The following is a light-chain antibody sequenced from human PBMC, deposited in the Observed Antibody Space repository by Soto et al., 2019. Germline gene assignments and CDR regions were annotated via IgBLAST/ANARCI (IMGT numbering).Light chain of an antibody. Sequence: AIRMTQSPSSFSASTGDRVSITCRATQDIGTYLAWYQQIPGKAPKLLIYDASTLQTGVPSRFGGSGSGTDFTLTISYLQSEDFGTYYCQQFYNYPRTFGQGTKVDIK. J-gene: IGKJ1*01. CDR1: QDIGTY. V-gene: IGKV1-8*01. CDR3: QQFYNYPRT. CDR2: DAS.